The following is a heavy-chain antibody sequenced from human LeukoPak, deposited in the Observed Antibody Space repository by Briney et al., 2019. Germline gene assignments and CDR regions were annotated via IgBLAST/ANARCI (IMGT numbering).Heavy chain of an antibody. D-gene: IGHD5/OR15-5a*01. CDR3: AKERSAMSLDY. Sequence: GGSLRLSCAASGFTFDDYAMHWVRQAPGKGLEWVSGISWNSGSIGYADSVKGRFTISRDNAKNSLYLQMNSLRAEDTALYYCAKERSAMSLDYWGQGTLVTVSS. CDR2: ISWNSGSI. V-gene: IGHV3-9*01. J-gene: IGHJ4*02. CDR1: GFTFDDYA.